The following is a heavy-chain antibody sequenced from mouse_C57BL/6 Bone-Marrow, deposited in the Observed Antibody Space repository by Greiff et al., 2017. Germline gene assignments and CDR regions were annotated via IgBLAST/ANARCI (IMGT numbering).Heavy chain of an antibody. CDR3: ARCPDGKFCEY. D-gene: IGHD2-1*01. J-gene: IGHJ2*01. CDR2: ISRGSSTI. Sequence: EVQLVESGGGLVKPGGSLKLSCAASGFTFSDYGMHWVRQAPGQGLEWVAYISRGSSTIYYADTVKGRFTISRDNAKNTLYVQMTSLRSEDTAIYYCARCPDGKFCEYWGRGTTLTVSS. V-gene: IGHV5-17*01. CDR1: GFTFSDYG.